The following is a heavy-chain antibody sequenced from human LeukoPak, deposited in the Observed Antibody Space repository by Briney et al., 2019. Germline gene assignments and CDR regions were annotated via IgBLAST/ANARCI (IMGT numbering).Heavy chain of an antibody. D-gene: IGHD2-2*01. CDR3: ARSCSSSSCYEHENNWFDP. CDR1: GGTFSSYA. J-gene: IGHJ5*02. Sequence: SVKVSCKASGGTFSSYAISWVRQAPGRGLEWMGGIIPIFGTANYAQKFQGRVTITADESTSTAYMELSSLRSEDTAVYYCARSCSSSSCYEHENNWFDPWGQGTLVTVSS. CDR2: IIPIFGTA. V-gene: IGHV1-69*13.